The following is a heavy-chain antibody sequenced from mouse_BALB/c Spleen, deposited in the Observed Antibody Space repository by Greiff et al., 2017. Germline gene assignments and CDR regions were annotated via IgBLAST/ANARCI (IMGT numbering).Heavy chain of an antibody. J-gene: IGHJ4*01. D-gene: IGHD1-1*01. CDR2: ISDGGSYT. CDR1: GFTFSDYY. CDR3: AREYYGSSPYAMDY. Sequence: EVMLVESGGGLVKPGGSLKLSCAASGFTFSDYYMYWVRQTPEKRLEWVATISDGGSYTYYPDSVKGRFTISRDNAKNNLYLQMSSLKSEDTAMYYCAREYYGSSPYAMDYWGQGTSVTVSS. V-gene: IGHV5-4*02.